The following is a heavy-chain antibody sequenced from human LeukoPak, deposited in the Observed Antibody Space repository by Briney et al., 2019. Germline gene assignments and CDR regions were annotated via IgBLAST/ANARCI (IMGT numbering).Heavy chain of an antibody. Sequence: PGGSLRLSCSASGLTFSNYYINWVRQAPGKGPEWVAIINGDGSEKKYVDSVKGRLTLSRDNPTNSVYLQMNSLRAEDSALYYCMTSSGYWGQGTLVTVSS. CDR1: GLTFSNYY. D-gene: IGHD3-9*01. CDR2: INGDGSEK. CDR3: MTSSGY. J-gene: IGHJ4*02. V-gene: IGHV3-7*05.